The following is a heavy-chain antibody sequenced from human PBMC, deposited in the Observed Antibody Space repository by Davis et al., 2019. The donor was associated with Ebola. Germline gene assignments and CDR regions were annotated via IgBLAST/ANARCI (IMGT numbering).Heavy chain of an antibody. D-gene: IGHD2-8*01. V-gene: IGHV5-51*01. CDR3: ARQGTNGYLNWFDP. Sequence: GESLKISCKTSGYTFTNYWIGWVRQLPGKGLEWMGIIWPGDSDTRYNPSFEGHVTISADKSINTAYLQWGSLRASDTAMYYCARQGTNGYLNWFDPWGQGTLVTVSS. J-gene: IGHJ5*02. CDR1: GYTFTNYW. CDR2: IWPGDSDT.